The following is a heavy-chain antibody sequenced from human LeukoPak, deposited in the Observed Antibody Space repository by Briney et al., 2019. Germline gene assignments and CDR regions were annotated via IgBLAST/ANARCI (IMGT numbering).Heavy chain of an antibody. CDR1: GFTFSTYA. CDR3: AKDWSAVAGPIDY. D-gene: IGHD6-19*01. J-gene: IGHJ4*02. Sequence: PGGSLRLSCAASGFTFSTYAMSWVRQASGKGLEWVSGITNTGGVTLYADSVKGRLTVSRDNSKNTLYLQMNSLRAEDTAVYYCAKDWSAVAGPIDYWGQGTLVTVSS. V-gene: IGHV3-23*01. CDR2: ITNTGGVT.